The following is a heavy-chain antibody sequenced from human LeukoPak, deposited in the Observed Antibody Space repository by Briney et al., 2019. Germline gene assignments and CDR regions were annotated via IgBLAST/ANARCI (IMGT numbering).Heavy chain of an antibody. V-gene: IGHV4-34*01. D-gene: IGHD2-15*01. CDR3: ARGRLDCSGGSCYSPGFDP. Sequence: SETLSLTCAIYGGSFSGYYWSWIRQPPGKGQDWIGEINHSGSTNYNPSLKSRVTISVDTSKNQFSLKLSSVTAADTAVYYCARGRLDCSGGSCYSPGFDPWGQGTLVTVSS. CDR2: INHSGST. CDR1: GGSFSGYY. J-gene: IGHJ5*02.